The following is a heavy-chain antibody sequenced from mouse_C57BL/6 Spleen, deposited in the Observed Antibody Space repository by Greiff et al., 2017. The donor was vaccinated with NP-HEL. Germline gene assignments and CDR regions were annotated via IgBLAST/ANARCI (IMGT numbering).Heavy chain of an antibody. J-gene: IGHJ3*01. Sequence: EVKLVESGPGLVKPSQSLSLTCSVTGYSITSGYYWNWIRQFPGNKLEWMGYISYDGSNNYNPSLKNRISITRDTSKNQFFLKLNSVTTEDTATYYCAREGYYGKGKAAWFAYWGQGTLVTVSA. D-gene: IGHD2-1*01. V-gene: IGHV3-6*01. CDR3: AREGYYGKGKAAWFAY. CDR2: ISYDGSN. CDR1: GYSITSGYY.